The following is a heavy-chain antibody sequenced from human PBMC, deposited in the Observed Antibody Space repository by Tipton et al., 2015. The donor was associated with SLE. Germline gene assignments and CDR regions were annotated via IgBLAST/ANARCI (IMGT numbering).Heavy chain of an antibody. CDR3: ARESRSWGAFDI. Sequence: TLSLTCTVSGGSISSHYWSWIRQPPGKGLEWIGYIYYSGSTNYNPSLKSRVTISVDTSKNQFSLKLSSVTAADTAVYYCARESRSWGAFDIWGQGTMVTVSS. D-gene: IGHD6-13*01. V-gene: IGHV4-59*11. CDR2: IYYSGST. J-gene: IGHJ3*02. CDR1: GGSISSHY.